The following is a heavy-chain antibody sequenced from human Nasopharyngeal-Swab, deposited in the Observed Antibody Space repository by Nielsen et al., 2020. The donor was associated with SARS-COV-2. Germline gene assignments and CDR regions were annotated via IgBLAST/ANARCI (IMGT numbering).Heavy chain of an antibody. CDR1: GFTFSSYS. D-gene: IGHD2-15*01. CDR2: ISSSSSTI. Sequence: GGSLRLSCAASGFTFSSYSMYWVRQAPGKGLEWVSYISSSSSTIYYADSVKGRFTISRDNAKNSLYLQMNSLRAEDTAVYYCARGRWNYYYYYGMDVWGQGTTVTVSS. CDR3: ARGRWNYYYYYGMDV. J-gene: IGHJ6*02. V-gene: IGHV3-48*04.